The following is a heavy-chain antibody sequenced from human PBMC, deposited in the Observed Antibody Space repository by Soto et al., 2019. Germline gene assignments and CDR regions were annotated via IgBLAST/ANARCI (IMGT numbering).Heavy chain of an antibody. CDR3: ASNPTRYCSSTSCYTIDY. Sequence: SETLSLTCTVSGGSISSGDYYWSWIRQPPGRGLEWIGYIYYSGSTYYNPSLKSRVTISVDTSKNQFSLKLSSVTAADTAVYYCASNPTRYCSSTSCYTIDYWGQGTLVTVS. CDR1: GGSISSGDYY. D-gene: IGHD2-2*01. V-gene: IGHV4-30-4*01. CDR2: IYYSGST. J-gene: IGHJ4*02.